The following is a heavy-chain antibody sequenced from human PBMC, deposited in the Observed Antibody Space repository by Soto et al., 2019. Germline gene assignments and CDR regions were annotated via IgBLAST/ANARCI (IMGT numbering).Heavy chain of an antibody. Sequence: EVQLVESGGGLVQPGGSLKLSCAASGFTFSGSAMHWVRQASGKGLEWVGRIRSKTNSYATAYAASVKGRFTISRDDSKNTAYLQMNSLKIEDTAVYYCTRSVTGVTAHFDHWGQGALVTVSS. CDR1: GFTFSGSA. CDR3: TRSVTGVTAHFDH. V-gene: IGHV3-73*02. CDR2: IRSKTNSYAT. D-gene: IGHD4-4*01. J-gene: IGHJ4*02.